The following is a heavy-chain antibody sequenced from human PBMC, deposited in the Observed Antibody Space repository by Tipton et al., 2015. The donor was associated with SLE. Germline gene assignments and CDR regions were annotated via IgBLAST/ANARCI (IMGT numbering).Heavy chain of an antibody. V-gene: IGHV4-59*02. J-gene: IGHJ2*01. D-gene: IGHD2-21*01. CDR3: ASTRLDIVVVWYFDL. Sequence: LRLSCSVSGGSVISYYWTWIRQPPGKGLEWIGYISDSGSTNYNPSLKSRVTVSVDTSKNQFSLKLGSVTAADTAVYYCASTRLDIVVVWYFDLWGRGTLVTVSS. CDR2: ISDSGST. CDR1: GGSVISYY.